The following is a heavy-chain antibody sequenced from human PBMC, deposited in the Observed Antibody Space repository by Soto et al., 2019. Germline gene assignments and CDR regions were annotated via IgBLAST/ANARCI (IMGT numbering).Heavy chain of an antibody. CDR2: ISYDGSNK. V-gene: IGHV3-30*18. CDR3: AKDTYYGSGSYPIDY. J-gene: IGHJ4*02. CDR1: GFTFSSYG. Sequence: GGSLRLSCAASGFTFSSYGMHWVRQAPGKGLEWVAVISYDGSNKYYADSVKGRFTISRDNSKNTLYLQMNSLRAEDTAVYYCAKDTYYGSGSYPIDYWGQGTLVTVSS. D-gene: IGHD3-10*01.